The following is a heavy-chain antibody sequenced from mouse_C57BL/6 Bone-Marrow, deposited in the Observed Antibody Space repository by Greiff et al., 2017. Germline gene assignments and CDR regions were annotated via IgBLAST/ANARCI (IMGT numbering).Heavy chain of an antibody. Sequence: VQLVESGAELVRPGASVKLSCKASGYTFTDYYINWVKQRPGQGLEWIARIYPGSGNTYYNEKFKGKATLTAEKSSSTAYMQLSSLTSEDSAVXFCARSQKYCAMDYWGQGTSVTVSS. V-gene: IGHV1-76*01. CDR2: IYPGSGNT. J-gene: IGHJ4*01. CDR3: ARSQKYCAMDY. CDR1: GYTFTDYY.